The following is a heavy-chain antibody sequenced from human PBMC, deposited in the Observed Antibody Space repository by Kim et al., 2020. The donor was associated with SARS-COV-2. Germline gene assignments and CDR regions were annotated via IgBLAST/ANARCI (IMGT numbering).Heavy chain of an antibody. D-gene: IGHD3-10*01. J-gene: IGHJ4*02. CDR1: GGSVSSGSYY. CDR3: AREPKYYYGGFWDY. V-gene: IGHV4-61*01. Sequence: SETLSLTCTVSGGSVSSGSYYWSWIWQPPGKGLEWIGYIYYSGSTNYNPSLKSRVTISVDTSKNQFSLKLSSVTAADTAVYYCAREPKYYYGGFWDYWGQGTLVTVSS. CDR2: IYYSGST.